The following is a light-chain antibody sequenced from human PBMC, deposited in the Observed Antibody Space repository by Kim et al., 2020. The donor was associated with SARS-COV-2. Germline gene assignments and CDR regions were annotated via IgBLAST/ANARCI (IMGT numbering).Light chain of an antibody. CDR1: QSINNW. V-gene: IGKV1-5*03. J-gene: IGKJ2*01. Sequence: DIQMTQSPSTLSASVGDRVTITCRASQSINNWLAWYQQKPGKAPKLLIYKASSLDSGVPLRFNGTGSGTEFTLTISSLQPDDSATYSYQQYPTNYTLGQGTKLEIK. CDR2: KAS. CDR3: QQYPTNYT.